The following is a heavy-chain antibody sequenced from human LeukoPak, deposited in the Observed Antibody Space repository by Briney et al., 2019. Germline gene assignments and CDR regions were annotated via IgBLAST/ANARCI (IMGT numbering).Heavy chain of an antibody. V-gene: IGHV4-59*01. CDR1: GGSISSYY. CDR3: AREGGYFDL. Sequence: SETLSLTCTVSGGSISSYYWSWIRQPPGKGLEWIGYIYYSGSTNYNPSLESRVTISVDTSMNQFSLKLSSVTAADTAVYYCAREGGYFDLWGRGTLVTVSS. CDR2: IYYSGST. D-gene: IGHD3-16*01. J-gene: IGHJ2*01.